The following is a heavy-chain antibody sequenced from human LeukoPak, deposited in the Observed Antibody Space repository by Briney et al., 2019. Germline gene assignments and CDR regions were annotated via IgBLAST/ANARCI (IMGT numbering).Heavy chain of an antibody. CDR1: GGSFSGYY. CDR2: INHSGST. D-gene: IGHD5-12*01. CDR3: ARDQGIVATGLGY. V-gene: IGHV4-34*01. Sequence: SETLSLTCAVYGGSFSGYYWSWIRQPPGKGLEWIGEINHSGSTNYNPSLKSRVTISVDTSKNQFSLKLSSVTAADTAVYYCARDQGIVATGLGYWGQGTLVTVSS. J-gene: IGHJ4*02.